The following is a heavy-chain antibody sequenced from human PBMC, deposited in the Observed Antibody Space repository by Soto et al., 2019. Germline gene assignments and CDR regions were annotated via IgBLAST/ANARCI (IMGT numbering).Heavy chain of an antibody. CDR1: GYSISSGYY. CDR2: IYHSGST. J-gene: IGHJ4*02. CDR3: AREIVGATTFFDY. D-gene: IGHD1-26*01. V-gene: IGHV4-38-2*02. Sequence: SETLSLTCTVSGYSISSGYYWGWIRQPPGKGLEWIGSIYHSGSTYYNPSLKSRVTISVDTSKNQFSLKLSSVTAADTAVYYCAREIVGATTFFDYWGQGTLVTVSS.